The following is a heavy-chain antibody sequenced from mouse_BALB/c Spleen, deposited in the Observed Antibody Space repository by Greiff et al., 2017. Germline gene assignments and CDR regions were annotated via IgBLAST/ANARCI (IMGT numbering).Heavy chain of an antibody. CDR1: GFTFSDYY. J-gene: IGHJ3*01. V-gene: IGHV5-4*02. D-gene: IGHD1-1*01. CDR2: ISDGGSYT. CDR3: ARGSSYGFAY. Sequence: EVQGVESGGGLVKPGGSLKLSCAASGFTFSDYYMYWVRQTPEKRLEWVATISDGGSYTYYPDSVKGRFTISRDNAKNNLYLQMSSLKSEDTAMYYCARGSSYGFAYWGQGTLVTVSA.